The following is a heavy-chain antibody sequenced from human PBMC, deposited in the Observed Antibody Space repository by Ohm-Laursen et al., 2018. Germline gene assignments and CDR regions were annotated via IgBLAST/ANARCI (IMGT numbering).Heavy chain of an antibody. CDR2: IYTSGST. CDR3: ARGRTMVRGTYYYYGMDV. CDR1: GGSFSGYY. D-gene: IGHD3-10*01. J-gene: IGHJ6*02. Sequence: GTLSLTCAVYGGSFSGYYWSWIRQPPGKGLEWIGRIYTSGSTNYNPSLKSRVTMSVDTSKNQFSLKLSSVTAADTAVYYCARGRTMVRGTYYYYGMDVWGQGTTVTVSS. V-gene: IGHV4-59*10.